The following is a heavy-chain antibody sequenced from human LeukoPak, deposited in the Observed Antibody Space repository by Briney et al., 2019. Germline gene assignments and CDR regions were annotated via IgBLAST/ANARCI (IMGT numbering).Heavy chain of an antibody. Sequence: GGSLRLSCAASRFTFNSYAMSWVRQAPGKGLEWVSVIGGSNGITFYVGSVKGRFTISRDNSKDTLYLQMNSLRAEDTAVYYCSVVDYWGQGTLVTVSS. CDR3: SVVDY. CDR1: RFTFNSYA. CDR2: IGGSNGIT. D-gene: IGHD5/OR15-5a*01. V-gene: IGHV3-23*01. J-gene: IGHJ4*02.